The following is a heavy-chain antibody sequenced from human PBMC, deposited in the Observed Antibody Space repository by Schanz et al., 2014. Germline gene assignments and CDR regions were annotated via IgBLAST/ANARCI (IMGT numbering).Heavy chain of an antibody. CDR3: VRDKKGFVAVAGRAPFDY. Sequence: EVQLVESGGGLAQPGGSLRLSCAASGITFSGYSMNWVRQAPGKGLEWVSSISSSSMYIYQADSMRGRFTISRDNAKNSLYLQVNNLSAEDTAVYYCVRDKKGFVAVAGRAPFDYWGQGTLVTVSS. J-gene: IGHJ4*02. CDR1: GITFSGYS. D-gene: IGHD6-19*01. V-gene: IGHV3-21*01. CDR2: ISSSSMYI.